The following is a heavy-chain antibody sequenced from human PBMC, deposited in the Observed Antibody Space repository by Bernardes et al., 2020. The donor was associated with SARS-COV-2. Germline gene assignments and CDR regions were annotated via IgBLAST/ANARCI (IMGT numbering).Heavy chain of an antibody. CDR2: IKPDGSER. J-gene: IGHJ4*02. CDR3: ARDGLLSGYNFWSGYYYFDS. V-gene: IGHV3-7*01. CDR1: GFTFSNCC. Sequence: GGSLRLSCGASGFTFSNCCMSWVRQAPGKGLEWVANIKPDGSERYYADSVKGRFTISRDNAKNSLYIQMNILGAEDTAVYYCARDGLLSGYNFWSGYYYFDSWGRGTLVTVSS. D-gene: IGHD3-3*01.